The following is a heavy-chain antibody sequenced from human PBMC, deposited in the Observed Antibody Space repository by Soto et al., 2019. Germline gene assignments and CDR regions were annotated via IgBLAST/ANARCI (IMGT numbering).Heavy chain of an antibody. Sequence: QVQLVQSGAEVKKPGSSVRVSCKASGGTLRSHAINWVRQAPGQGLEWMGGIIPIFGSPYYAQKFQGRVTITADGSSVTADMALSSMRSEDTVVYYWTGTVEMPYHRGMDVWGQGTTVTVFS. CDR3: TGTVEMPYHRGMDV. V-gene: IGHV1-69*01. J-gene: IGHJ6*02. D-gene: IGHD4-4*01. CDR2: IIPIFGSP. CDR1: GGTLRSHA.